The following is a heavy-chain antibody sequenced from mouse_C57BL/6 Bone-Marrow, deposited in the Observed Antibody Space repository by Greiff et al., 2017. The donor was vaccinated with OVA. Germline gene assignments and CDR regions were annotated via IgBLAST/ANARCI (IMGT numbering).Heavy chain of an antibody. D-gene: IGHD2-3*01. CDR3: ARIYDGYYVAWFAY. Sequence: QVQLQQPGAELVKPGASVKLSCKASGYTFTSYWMHWVKQRPGRGLEWIRRIDPNSGGTKYNEKFKSKATLTVDKPSSTAYMQLSSLTSEDSAVYYCARIYDGYYVAWFAYWGQGTLVTVSA. CDR2: IDPNSGGT. J-gene: IGHJ3*01. V-gene: IGHV1-72*01. CDR1: GYTFTSYW.